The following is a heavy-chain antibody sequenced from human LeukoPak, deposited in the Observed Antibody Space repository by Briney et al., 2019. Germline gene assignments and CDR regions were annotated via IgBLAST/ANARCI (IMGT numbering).Heavy chain of an antibody. CDR2: IYPDNSDT. V-gene: IGHV5-51*01. J-gene: IGHJ5*02. Sequence: GESLKISCKASGYSFTNYWIGWVRQMPGKGLEWMAIIYPDNSDTRYSASFQGQVTISADTSMTTAYLQWSSLTASDTAMYYCARERESGSSWFDPWGQGTLVTVSS. CDR3: ARERESGSSWFDP. CDR1: GYSFTNYW. D-gene: IGHD3-10*01.